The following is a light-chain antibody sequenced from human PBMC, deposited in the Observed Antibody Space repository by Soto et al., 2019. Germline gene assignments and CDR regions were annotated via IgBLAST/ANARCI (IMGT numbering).Light chain of an antibody. CDR2: DVS. CDR3: CSYAGSYTLV. V-gene: IGLV2-11*01. J-gene: IGLJ3*02. CDR1: SSDVGAYNY. Sequence: QSALTQPRSVSGSPGQSVTISCSGTSSDVGAYNYVSWYQQHPGKAPKLMIYDVSKRPSGVTDRFSGSKSGNTASLTISGLQAEDEADYYCCSYAGSYTLVFGGGTKLTVL.